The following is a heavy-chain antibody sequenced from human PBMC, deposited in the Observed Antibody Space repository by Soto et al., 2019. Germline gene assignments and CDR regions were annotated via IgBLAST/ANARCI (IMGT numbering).Heavy chain of an antibody. Sequence: SETLSLTCTVSGGSISSGGYYWSWIRQHPGKGLEWIGNIFHSGGTYYNPSLKSRVTMSVDTFKKQFSLKLSSVTAADTAVYYCARGSTVISNRFYYYGLDVWGQGTTVTVSS. CDR3: ARGSTVISNRFYYYGLDV. CDR1: GGSISSGGYY. D-gene: IGHD2-15*01. V-gene: IGHV4-31*03. J-gene: IGHJ6*02. CDR2: IFHSGGT.